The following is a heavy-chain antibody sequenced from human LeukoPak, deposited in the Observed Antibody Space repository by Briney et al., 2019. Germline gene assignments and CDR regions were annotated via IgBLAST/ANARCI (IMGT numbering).Heavy chain of an antibody. CDR2: INPNSGGT. Sequence: GASVKVSCKASGYTFTGYYMHWVRQAAGQGLEWMGWINPNSGGTNYAQKFQGRVTMTRDTSISTAYMELSRLRSDDTAVYYCARSISSRVGIFDYWGQGTLVTVSS. CDR3: ARSISSRVGIFDY. J-gene: IGHJ4*02. V-gene: IGHV1-2*02. D-gene: IGHD6-13*01. CDR1: GYTFTGYY.